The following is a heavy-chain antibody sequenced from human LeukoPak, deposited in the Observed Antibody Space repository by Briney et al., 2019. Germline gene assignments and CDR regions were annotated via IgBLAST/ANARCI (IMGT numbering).Heavy chain of an antibody. CDR2: IKHDGSEK. V-gene: IGHV3-7*03. CDR3: ARDRGYGFVTNSNDH. Sequence: GGSLRLSCVASGFTFSSYWMTWVRQAPGKGLEWVANIKHDGSEKYYVDSVKGRFTISRDNAKNTLFLQINSLRAEDTAVYYCARDRGYGFVTNSNDHWGLGTLVTVSS. CDR1: GFTFSSYW. J-gene: IGHJ4*02. D-gene: IGHD3-10*01.